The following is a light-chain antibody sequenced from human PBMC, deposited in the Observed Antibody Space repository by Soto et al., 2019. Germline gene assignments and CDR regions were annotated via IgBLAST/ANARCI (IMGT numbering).Light chain of an antibody. V-gene: IGKV2-28*01. Sequence: DIVMTQSPLSLPVTPGEPASISCRSSQSLLHSNGYTYLDWYLQKPGQSPQLLIYLGSNRASGVPDRFSGSGSGTDFTLKINRVEAEDVGVYYCMQALQTPRTFGQGTKVEIK. J-gene: IGKJ1*01. CDR1: QSLLHSNGYTY. CDR2: LGS. CDR3: MQALQTPRT.